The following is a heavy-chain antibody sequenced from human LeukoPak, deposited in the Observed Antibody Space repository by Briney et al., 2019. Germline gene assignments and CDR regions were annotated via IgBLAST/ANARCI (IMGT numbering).Heavy chain of an antibody. CDR2: ISYDGSNK. V-gene: IGHV3-30*04. J-gene: IGHJ1*01. D-gene: IGHD6-19*01. CDR3: ARDRVAVAGHQYFQH. CDR1: GFTFSSYT. Sequence: GGSLRLSCAASGFTFSSYTMHWVRQAPGKGLEWVAVISYDGSNKYYADSEKGRFTISRDNSKNTLYLQMNSLRAEDTAVYYCARDRVAVAGHQYFQHWGQGTLVTVSS.